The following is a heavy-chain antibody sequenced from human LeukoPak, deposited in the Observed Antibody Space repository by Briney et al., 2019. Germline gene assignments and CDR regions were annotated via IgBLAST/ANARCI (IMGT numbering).Heavy chain of an antibody. Sequence: GGSLRLSCAASGFTFSSYGMHWVRQAPGKGLEWVAFIRYDGSNKYYADSVKGRFTISRDNSKNTLYLQMNSLRAEDTAVYYCASGYYDYVWGSYPYYFDYWGQGTLVTVSS. V-gene: IGHV3-30*02. CDR3: ASGYYDYVWGSYPYYFDY. CDR2: IRYDGSNK. CDR1: GFTFSSYG. J-gene: IGHJ4*02. D-gene: IGHD3-16*01.